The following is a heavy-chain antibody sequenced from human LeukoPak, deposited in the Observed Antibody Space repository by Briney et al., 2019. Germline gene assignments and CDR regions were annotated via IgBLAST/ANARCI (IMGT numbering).Heavy chain of an antibody. J-gene: IGHJ4*02. CDR1: GGSISSYY. Sequence: SETLSLTCTVSGGSISSYYWSWIRQPPGKGLEWIGYIYYSGSTNCNPSLKSRVTISVDTSKNQFSLKLSSVTAADTAVYYCAALGGVIDYWGQGTLVTVSS. CDR3: AALGGVIDY. V-gene: IGHV4-59*01. D-gene: IGHD4-23*01. CDR2: IYYSGST.